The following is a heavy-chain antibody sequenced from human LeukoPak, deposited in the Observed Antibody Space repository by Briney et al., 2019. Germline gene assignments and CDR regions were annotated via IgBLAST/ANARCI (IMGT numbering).Heavy chain of an antibody. CDR2: IYYIGST. CDR1: GGSNSGNY. V-gene: IGHV4-59*12. Sequence: RPSETLSLTCAVSGGSNSGNYWSWIRQPPGKGLEWIGYIYYIGSTNYNPSLKSRVTMSVDTSKNQFSLQLNSVTPEDTAVYYCARDWRFSHVDYWGRGTLVTVSS. J-gene: IGHJ4*02. D-gene: IGHD1-1*01. CDR3: ARDWRFSHVDY.